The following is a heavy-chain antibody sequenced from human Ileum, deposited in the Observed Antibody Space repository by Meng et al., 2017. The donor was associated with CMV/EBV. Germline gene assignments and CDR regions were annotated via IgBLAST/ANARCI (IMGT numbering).Heavy chain of an antibody. CDR1: GGSISGGGYS. J-gene: IGHJ4*02. D-gene: IGHD5-18*01. CDR2: MWHTDAT. CDR3: ARGSGYTYGYDY. V-gene: IGHV4-30-2*01. Sequence: QLQLQESGSGLVKPSQTLSLTCAVSGGSISGGGYSWTWIRQPPGKGLEWIGYMWHTDATYYNPSLKSRVTISVDRSKNQFSLNLNSVTAADTAVYYCARGSGYTYGYDYWGQGTLVTVSS.